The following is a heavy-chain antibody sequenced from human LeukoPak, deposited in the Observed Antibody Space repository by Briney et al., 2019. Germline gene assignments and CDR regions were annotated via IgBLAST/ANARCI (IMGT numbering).Heavy chain of an antibody. Sequence: GGSLRLSCAASGFTFSSYAMSWVRQAPGKGLEWVSAISGSGGSTYYADSVKGRFTISRDNSKNTLYLQMNSLRADDTAVYYCAKGRALEVVAALNYWGQGTVVTVSS. D-gene: IGHD2-15*01. V-gene: IGHV3-23*01. CDR1: GFTFSSYA. CDR2: ISGSGGST. J-gene: IGHJ4*02. CDR3: AKGRALEVVAALNY.